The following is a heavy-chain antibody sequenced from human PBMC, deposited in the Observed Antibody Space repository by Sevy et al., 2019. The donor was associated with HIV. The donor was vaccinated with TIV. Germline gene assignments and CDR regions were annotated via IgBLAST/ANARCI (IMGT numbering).Heavy chain of an antibody. CDR3: AKPKGRDFWSGYYYGMDV. CDR2: ISYDGSNK. D-gene: IGHD3-3*01. Sequence: GGSLRLSCAASGFTFSSYGMYWVRQAPGKGLEWVAVISYDGSNKYYADSVKGRFTISRDNSKNTLYLQMNSLRAEDTAVYYCAKPKGRDFWSGYYYGMDVWGQGTTVTVSS. CDR1: GFTFSSYG. V-gene: IGHV3-30*18. J-gene: IGHJ6*02.